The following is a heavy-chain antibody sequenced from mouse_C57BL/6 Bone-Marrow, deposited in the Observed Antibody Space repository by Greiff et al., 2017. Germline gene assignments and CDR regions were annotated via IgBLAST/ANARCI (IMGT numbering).Heavy chain of an antibody. V-gene: IGHV1-15*01. Sequence: QVQLKESGAELVRPGASVTLSCTASGYTFTDYEMHWVKQTPVHGLEWIGAIDPETGGTAYNPKFKGKAILTADKSSSTAYLELRRLTSEDSAVYYCTRDYYGSSYTWFADWGQGTLVTVSA. CDR1: GYTFTDYE. D-gene: IGHD1-1*01. J-gene: IGHJ3*01. CDR3: TRDYYGSSYTWFAD. CDR2: IDPETGGT.